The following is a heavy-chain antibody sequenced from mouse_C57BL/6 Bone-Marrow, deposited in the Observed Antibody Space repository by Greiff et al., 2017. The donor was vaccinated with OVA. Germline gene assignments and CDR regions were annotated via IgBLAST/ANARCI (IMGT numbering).Heavy chain of an antibody. J-gene: IGHJ1*03. V-gene: IGHV1-82*01. CDR3: ARKNYYSNLWYFDV. CDR2: IYPGDGDS. D-gene: IGHD2-5*01. Sequence: QVHVKQSGPELVKPGASVKISCKASGYAFSSSWMNWVKQRPGKGLEWIGRIYPGDGDSNYNGKFKGKATLTADENSSTAYMQLSRLTSDASAVYFCARKNYYSNLWYFDVWGTVTTVTVSS. CDR1: GYAFSSSW.